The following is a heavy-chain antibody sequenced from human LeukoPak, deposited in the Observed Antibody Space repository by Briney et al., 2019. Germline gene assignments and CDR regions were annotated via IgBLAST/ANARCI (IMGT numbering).Heavy chain of an antibody. D-gene: IGHD2-2*01. J-gene: IGHJ3*01. V-gene: IGHV4-4*07. CDR3: ARARYQSHDVFDV. Sequence: SQTLSLTCTVSGGSISGSYWSWIRQLAGKRLQWIGRIYASGSTHYNPYFKSRVIISMVASANQFALRLLSVPAADTAAYYCARARYQSHDVFDVWGQGTMAPVSS. CDR2: IYASGST. CDR1: GGSISGSY.